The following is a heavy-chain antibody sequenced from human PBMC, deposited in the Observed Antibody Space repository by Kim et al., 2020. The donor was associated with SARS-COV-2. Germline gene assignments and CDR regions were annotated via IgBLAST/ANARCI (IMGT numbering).Heavy chain of an antibody. V-gene: IGHV3-23*01. CDR3: VRDWDDMDV. CDR2: IRSTGTST. D-gene: IGHD2-21*01. CDR1: GIIFSSYA. Sequence: GGSLRLSCKASGIIFSSYAMSWVRQAPGKGLECVSAIRSTGTSTYYADSVKGRFTISRDNSKNTLYLQMNSLRAEDTAFYYCVRDWDDMDVWGQGTTVTVSS. J-gene: IGHJ6*02.